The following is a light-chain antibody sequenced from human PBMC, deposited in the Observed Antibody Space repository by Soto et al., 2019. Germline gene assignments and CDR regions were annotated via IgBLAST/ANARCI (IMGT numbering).Light chain of an antibody. CDR3: QQTYNTPLA. V-gene: IGKV1-39*01. CDR1: QSISSY. CDR2: AAS. J-gene: IGKJ5*01. Sequence: DTQMTQYPLFLSASVGDRVTITCRASQSISSYVNWYQHKPGKAPKLLIYAASRLQSGVPSRFSGSGSGTDFTLTISSLQPEDFATYYCQQTYNTPLAFGQGTRLEIK.